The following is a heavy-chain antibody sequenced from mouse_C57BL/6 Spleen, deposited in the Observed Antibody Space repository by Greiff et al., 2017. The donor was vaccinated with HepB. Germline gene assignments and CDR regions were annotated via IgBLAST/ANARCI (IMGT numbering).Heavy chain of an antibody. Sequence: VQLQQSGAELVRPGASVKLSCTASGFNIKDDYMHWVKQRPEQGLEWIGWIDPENGDTEYASKFQGKATITADTSSNTAYLQLSSLTSEDTAVYYCTTSGYGYVYYAMDYWGQGTSVTVSS. V-gene: IGHV14-4*01. CDR1: GFNIKDDY. D-gene: IGHD2-2*01. J-gene: IGHJ4*01. CDR2: IDPENGDT. CDR3: TTSGYGYVYYAMDY.